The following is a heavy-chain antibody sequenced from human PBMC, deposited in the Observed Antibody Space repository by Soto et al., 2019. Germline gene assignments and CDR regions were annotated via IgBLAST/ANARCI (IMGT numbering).Heavy chain of an antibody. Sequence: SETLSLTCAVYGGSFSGYYWSWIRQPPGKGLEWIGEINHSGSTNYNPSLKSRVTISVDTSKNQFSLKLSSVTAADTAVYYCARDPRYCSSTSCYYYYYYGMDVWGQGTTVTVSS. D-gene: IGHD2-2*01. V-gene: IGHV4-34*01. CDR3: ARDPRYCSSTSCYYYYYYGMDV. CDR2: INHSGST. CDR1: GGSFSGYY. J-gene: IGHJ6*02.